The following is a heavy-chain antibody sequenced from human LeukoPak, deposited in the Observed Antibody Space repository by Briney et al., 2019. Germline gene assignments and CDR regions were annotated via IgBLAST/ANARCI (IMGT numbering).Heavy chain of an antibody. CDR1: GFTFSSYT. D-gene: IGHD6-13*01. CDR2: ISSSRTSI. J-gene: IGHJ4*02. V-gene: IGHV3-21*01. CDR3: ATEGRSTTPGY. Sequence: GGSLRLSCGASGFTFSSYTMIWIRQAPGMGLEWVSSISSSRTSIYYADSVQGQFTISRDNAKNSLYLQMNSLRAEDTSVYYCATEGRSTTPGYWGQGTLVSVSS.